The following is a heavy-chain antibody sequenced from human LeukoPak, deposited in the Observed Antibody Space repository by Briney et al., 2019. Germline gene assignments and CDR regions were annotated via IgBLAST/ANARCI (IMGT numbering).Heavy chain of an antibody. J-gene: IGHJ4*02. CDR2: ISSSSSYI. CDR1: GFTFSSYS. Sequence: KTGGSLRLSCAASGFTFSSYSMNWVRQAPGKGLEWVSSISSSSSYIYYADSVKGRFTISRDNAKNSLYLQMNSLRAEDTAVYYCAREFRHGRVVGANPDYWGQGTLVTVSS. D-gene: IGHD1-26*01. V-gene: IGHV3-21*01. CDR3: AREFRHGRVVGANPDY.